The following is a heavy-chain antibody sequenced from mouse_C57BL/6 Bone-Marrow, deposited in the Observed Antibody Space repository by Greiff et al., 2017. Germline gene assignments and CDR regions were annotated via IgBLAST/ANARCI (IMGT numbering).Heavy chain of an antibody. D-gene: IGHD2-4*01. CDR2: FHSYNDDT. V-gene: IGHV1-47*01. Sequence: QVQLQQSGAELVKPGASVKMFCKASGYTFTTYPIEWMKQNHGKSLEWIGNFHSYNDDTKYNEMLKGKATLTVEKSSSTVYLELSRLTSDDSAVYCCARVSDYDRLYYAMDYWGQGTSVTVSS. J-gene: IGHJ4*01. CDR1: GYTFTTYP. CDR3: ARVSDYDRLYYAMDY.